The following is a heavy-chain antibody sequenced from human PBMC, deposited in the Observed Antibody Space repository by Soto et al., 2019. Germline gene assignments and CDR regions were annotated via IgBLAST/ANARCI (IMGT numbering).Heavy chain of an antibody. D-gene: IGHD3-3*01. CDR3: ARAALRFLERSNRYYFDY. V-gene: IGHV1-2*02. J-gene: IGHJ4*02. Sequence: ASVKVSCKASGYTFTGYYMHWVRQAPGQGLEWMGWINPNSGGTNYAQKFQGRVTMTRDTSISTAYMELSRLRSDDTAVYYCARAALRFLERSNRYYFDYLGQGTLVTVSS. CDR1: GYTFTGYY. CDR2: INPNSGGT.